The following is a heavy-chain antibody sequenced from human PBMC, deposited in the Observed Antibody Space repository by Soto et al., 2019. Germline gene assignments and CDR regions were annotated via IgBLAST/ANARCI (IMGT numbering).Heavy chain of an antibody. CDR2: ISYDGSRK. Sequence: QVQLVASGGGGVQPGTSLTLSCSASGFIFSNYGMHWVRQAPGKGLEWVSIISYDGSRKHYIDSVKGRFTISRDNSKDTLDLQMNSLRAEDTAVYYCAKDIHPGRDTYHYGADYWGQGTLVAVSS. V-gene: IGHV3-30*18. CDR3: AKDIHPGRDTYHYGADY. CDR1: GFIFSNYG. D-gene: IGHD5-12*01. J-gene: IGHJ4*02.